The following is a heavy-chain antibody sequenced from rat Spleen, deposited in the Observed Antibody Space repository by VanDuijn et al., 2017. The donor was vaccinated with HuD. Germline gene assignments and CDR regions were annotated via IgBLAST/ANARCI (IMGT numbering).Heavy chain of an antibody. J-gene: IGHJ3*01. Sequence: EVQLVESGGGLVQPGNSLKLSCAASGFTFSDYAMAWVRQSPEKGLEWVATISYDGNSTYYRDSVKGRFTISRDNAKRILYLQMDSLRSEDTATYYCARPGYNYVGWFAYWGQGTLVAVSS. D-gene: IGHD1-4*01. CDR1: GFTFSDYA. V-gene: IGHV5-17*01. CDR3: ARPGYNYVGWFAY. CDR2: ISYDGNST.